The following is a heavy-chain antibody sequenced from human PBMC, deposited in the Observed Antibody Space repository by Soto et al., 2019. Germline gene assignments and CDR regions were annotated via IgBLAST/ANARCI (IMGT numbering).Heavy chain of an antibody. CDR3: ARDLGSGYDPGDY. CDR1: GGTFNSYV. J-gene: IGHJ4*02. V-gene: IGHV1-69*12. Sequence: QVQLVQSGAEVKKPGSSVKVSCKASGGTFNSYVFNWVRQAPGQGLEWMGGIISIFGTPNYGQKFQGRVTIPADESTSTGFMGLSSLTSEDTDIYYCARDLGSGYDPGDYWGQGTLVTVSS. CDR2: IISIFGTP. D-gene: IGHD5-12*01.